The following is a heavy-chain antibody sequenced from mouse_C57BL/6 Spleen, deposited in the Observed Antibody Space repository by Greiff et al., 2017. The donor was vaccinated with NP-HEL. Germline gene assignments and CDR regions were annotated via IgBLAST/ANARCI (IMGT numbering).Heavy chain of an antibody. D-gene: IGHD2-2*01. J-gene: IGHJ2*01. V-gene: IGHV1-54*01. CDR1: GYAFTNYL. CDR2: INPGSGGT. Sequence: QVQLQQSGAELVRPGTSVKVSCKASGYAFTNYLIEWVKQRPGQGLEWIGVINPGSGGTNYNEKFKGKATLTADKSSSTAYMQLSSLTSEDSAVYFCAREGIFYGYDGYWGQGTTLTVSS. CDR3: AREGIFYGYDGY.